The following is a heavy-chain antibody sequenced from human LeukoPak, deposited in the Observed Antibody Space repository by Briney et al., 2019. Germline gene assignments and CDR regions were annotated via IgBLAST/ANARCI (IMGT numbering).Heavy chain of an antibody. CDR1: GGSFSGYY. D-gene: IGHD3-10*01. CDR2: MNHSGST. V-gene: IGHV4-34*01. J-gene: IGHJ2*01. Sequence: SETLSLTCAVYGGSFSGYYWSWIRQPPGKGLEWIGEMNHSGSTNYNPSLKSRVTISVDTSKNQFSLKLSSVTAADTAVYYCARGPTINYYGSRGPNWYFDLWGRGTLVTVSS. CDR3: ARGPTINYYGSRGPNWYFDL.